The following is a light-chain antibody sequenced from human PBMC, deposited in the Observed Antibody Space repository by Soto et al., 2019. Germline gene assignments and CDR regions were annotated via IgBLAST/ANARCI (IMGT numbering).Light chain of an antibody. CDR3: HQRNK. Sequence: IVLTQSPGTLSLSPGERATLSCRAGQSVSSNYLAWYQQKPGQAPRLLIYGGSSRATGIPARFSGSRSGTDFTLTISSLEPEDFGVYFCHQRNKFGQGTRLEIK. J-gene: IGKJ5*01. CDR1: QSVSSNY. CDR2: GGS. V-gene: IGKV3D-20*02.